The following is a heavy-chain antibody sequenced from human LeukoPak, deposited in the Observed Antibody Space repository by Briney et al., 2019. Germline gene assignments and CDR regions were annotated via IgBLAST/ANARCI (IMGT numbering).Heavy chain of an antibody. V-gene: IGHV1-46*01. CDR1: GYTFTTFY. CDR2: INPSGGSA. Sequence: ASVKVSCKASGYTFTTFYIHWVRQAPGQGLEWMGIINPSGGSANYAQKFQGRVTMTRNTSISTAYMELSSLRSEDTAVYYCARGPWELPFDYWGQGTLVTVSS. J-gene: IGHJ4*02. D-gene: IGHD1-26*01. CDR3: ARGPWELPFDY.